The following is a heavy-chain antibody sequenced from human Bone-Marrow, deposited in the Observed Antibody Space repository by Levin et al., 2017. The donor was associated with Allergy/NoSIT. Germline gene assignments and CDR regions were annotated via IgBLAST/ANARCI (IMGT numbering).Heavy chain of an antibody. CDR3: ARDGLLGDYSDYIETLPHGY. J-gene: IGHJ4*02. Sequence: PGESLKISCKASGYTFTTYYINWVRQAPGQGLEWMGIINPSGGTTNYAQKFQGRVTMTRDTSTSTVYMELSSLRSEDTAVYYCARDGLLGDYSDYIETLPHGYWGQGTLVTVSS. CDR1: GYTFTTYY. V-gene: IGHV1-46*01. D-gene: IGHD4-11*01. CDR2: INPSGGTT.